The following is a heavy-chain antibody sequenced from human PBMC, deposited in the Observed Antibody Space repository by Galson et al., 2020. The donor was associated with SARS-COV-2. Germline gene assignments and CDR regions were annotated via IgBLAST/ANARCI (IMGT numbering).Heavy chain of an antibody. CDR2: TSSSSHI. CDR1: GFTFSSYS. V-gene: IGHV3-21*01. Sequence: GESLKISCAASGFTFSSYSMNWVRQAPGKGLEWVSSTSSSSHIYYADSVKGRFAISRDNAKNSLTLQMSSLRAEDTAVYYCARGYSKGWSPEYYYYNMDVWGQGTTVTVSS. J-gene: IGHJ6*02. D-gene: IGHD6-19*01. CDR3: ARGYSKGWSPEYYYYNMDV.